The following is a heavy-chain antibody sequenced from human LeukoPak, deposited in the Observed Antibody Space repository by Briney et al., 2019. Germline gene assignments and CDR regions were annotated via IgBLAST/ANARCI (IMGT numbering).Heavy chain of an antibody. CDR3: AKRQYSSGWYNFDY. Sequence: GGSLRLSCAASGFTFSSYAMSWLRQAPGKGLEWVSAISGSGGTTYYADSVKGRFTISRDNSKNTLYLQMNSLRAEDTAVYYCAKRQYSSGWYNFDYWGQGTLVTVSS. D-gene: IGHD6-19*01. CDR1: GFTFSSYA. V-gene: IGHV3-23*01. J-gene: IGHJ4*02. CDR2: ISGSGGTT.